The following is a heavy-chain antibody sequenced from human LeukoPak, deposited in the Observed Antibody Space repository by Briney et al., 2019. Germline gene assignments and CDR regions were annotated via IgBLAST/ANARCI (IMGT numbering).Heavy chain of an antibody. CDR3: AKDISGISLIVVAPGRGIDY. Sequence: PGGSLRLSCAASGFIFSSYSMSWVRQAPGKGLEWVSVITGSGGNTYYADSVKGRFTISRDNSKNTLYLQMNSLRAEDTAVYYCAKDISGISLIVVAPGRGIDYWGQGTLVTVSS. D-gene: IGHD3-22*01. CDR2: ITGSGGNT. CDR1: GFIFSSYS. J-gene: IGHJ4*02. V-gene: IGHV3-23*01.